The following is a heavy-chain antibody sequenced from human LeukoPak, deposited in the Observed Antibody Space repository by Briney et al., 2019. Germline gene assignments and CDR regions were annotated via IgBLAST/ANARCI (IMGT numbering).Heavy chain of an antibody. CDR2: ISANDGKI. CDR3: AREWYSSGWSAYYGMDV. V-gene: IGHV1-18*01. CDR1: GFVFTSYG. Sequence: ASVKVSCKASGFVFTSYGFTWVRQAPGQGLEWMGWISANDGKIHYSERHQGRITMTTDTVTSTAYMELRSLRSDDTAVYYCAREWYSSGWSAYYGMDVWGQGTTVTVSS. D-gene: IGHD6-19*01. J-gene: IGHJ6*02.